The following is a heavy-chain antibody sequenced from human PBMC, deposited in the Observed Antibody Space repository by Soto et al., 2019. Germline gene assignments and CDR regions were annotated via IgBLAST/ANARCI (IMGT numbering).Heavy chain of an antibody. CDR1: GFKISSFG. Sequence: SLILSCAASGFKISSFGMHLVRQAPGKGLRWVALISYDGGNEYYADSVKGRFTISRDNSQNTLYLQMNSLRPEDTAVYYCARDGRGSFPQPNLPDYWGQGTLVTVYS. D-gene: IGHD2-15*01. V-gene: IGHV3-30*03. J-gene: IGHJ4*02. CDR3: ARDGRGSFPQPNLPDY. CDR2: ISYDGGNE.